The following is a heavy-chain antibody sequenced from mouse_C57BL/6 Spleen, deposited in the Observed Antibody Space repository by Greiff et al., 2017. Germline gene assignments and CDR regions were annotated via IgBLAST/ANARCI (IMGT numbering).Heavy chain of an antibody. D-gene: IGHD4-1*01. CDR3: AKKFVTGYFDD. V-gene: IGHV1-9*01. Sequence: QVQLQQSGAELMKPGASVKLSCKATGYTFNGYWIEWVQQRPGHGLEWIGEILPGRGSTNYNEKFKGKATFTADTSSNTAYMQLSSLTTEDSAIYYCAKKFVTGYFDDWGQGTTLTVSS. CDR2: ILPGRGST. J-gene: IGHJ2*01. CDR1: GYTFNGYW.